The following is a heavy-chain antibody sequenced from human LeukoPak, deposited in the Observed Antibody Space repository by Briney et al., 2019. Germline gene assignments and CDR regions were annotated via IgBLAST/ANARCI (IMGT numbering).Heavy chain of an antibody. CDR1: GFTFSSYA. D-gene: IGHD4-17*01. V-gene: IGHV3-30-3*01. J-gene: IGHJ6*02. Sequence: GGSLRLSCAASGFTFSSYAMNWVRQAPGKGLEWVAVISYDGSNKYYADSVKGRFTISRDNSKNTLYLQMNSLRAEDTAVYYCAGGDYGDYPTYYYYGMDVWGQGTTVTVSS. CDR2: ISYDGSNK. CDR3: AGGDYGDYPTYYYYGMDV.